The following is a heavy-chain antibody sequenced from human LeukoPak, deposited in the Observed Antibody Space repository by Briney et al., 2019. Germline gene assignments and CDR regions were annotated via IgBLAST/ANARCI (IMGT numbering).Heavy chain of an antibody. J-gene: IGHJ3*02. CDR3: ATHAGGSYYYSDAFDI. CDR2: FDPEDGET. D-gene: IGHD1-26*01. CDR1: GYTLTELS. V-gene: IGHV1-24*01. Sequence: ASVKVSCKVSGYTLTELSMHWVRQAPGKGLEWMGGFDPEDGETIYAQKFQGRVTMTEDTSTDTAYMELSSLRSEDTAVYYCATHAGGSYYYSDAFDIWGQGTMVTVSS.